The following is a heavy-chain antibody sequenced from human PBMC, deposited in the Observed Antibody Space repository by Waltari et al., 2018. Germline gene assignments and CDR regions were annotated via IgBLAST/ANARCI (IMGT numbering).Heavy chain of an antibody. D-gene: IGHD6-13*01. Sequence: QVQLQQWGAGLLKPSETLSLTCAVYGGSFSGYYWSWIRQPAGKGLEWIGRIYTSGSTNYNPSLKSRVTISVDTSKNQFSLKLSSVTAADTAVYYCASGGDIAAGVDYWGQGTLVTVSS. CDR1: GGSFSGYY. CDR2: IYTSGST. V-gene: IGHV4-59*10. J-gene: IGHJ4*02. CDR3: ASGGDIAAGVDY.